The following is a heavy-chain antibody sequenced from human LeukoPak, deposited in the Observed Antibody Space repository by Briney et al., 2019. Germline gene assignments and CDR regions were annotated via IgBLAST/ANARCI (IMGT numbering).Heavy chain of an antibody. CDR1: GFTFSSYD. D-gene: IGHD3-22*01. Sequence: PGGSLRLSCAASGFTFSSYDMHWVRQATGKGLEWVSAIGTAGDTYYPGSVRGRFTISRENAKNSLYLQMNSLRAGDTAVYYGARGFYGDSSYYYYYMDVWGKGTTVTVSS. CDR3: ARGFYGDSSYYYYYMDV. J-gene: IGHJ6*03. CDR2: IGTAGDT. V-gene: IGHV3-13*01.